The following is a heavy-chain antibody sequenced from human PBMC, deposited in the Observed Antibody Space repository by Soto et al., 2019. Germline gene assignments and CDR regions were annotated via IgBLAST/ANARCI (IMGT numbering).Heavy chain of an antibody. CDR3: ATQIRYYYDSSGRHNHDY. CDR2: IIPIIGIA. Sequence: ASVKVSWKASGYTFTSYGISWVRQAPGQGLEWMGRIIPIIGIANYAQKFQGRVTMTADKSTSTAYMELNSLRAEDTAVYYCATQIRYYYDSSGRHNHDYWGQGTLVTVSS. V-gene: IGHV1-69*04. D-gene: IGHD3-22*01. J-gene: IGHJ4*02. CDR1: GYTFTSYG.